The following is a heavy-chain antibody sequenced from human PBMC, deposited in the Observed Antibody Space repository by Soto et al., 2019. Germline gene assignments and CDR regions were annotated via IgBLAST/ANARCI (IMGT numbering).Heavy chain of an antibody. J-gene: IGHJ4*02. Sequence: SVKVSCKASGYTFTTYYMHRVPQAPGQGLEWMGIINPSAGSTSYVQKFQGRVTMTRDTSTSTVYMELSSRRSEDTAVYYCASQWGSASETTPFDYWGQGTLVNVSS. V-gene: IGHV1-46*01. CDR1: GYTFTTYY. CDR3: ASQWGSASETTPFDY. D-gene: IGHD3-10*01. CDR2: INPSAGST.